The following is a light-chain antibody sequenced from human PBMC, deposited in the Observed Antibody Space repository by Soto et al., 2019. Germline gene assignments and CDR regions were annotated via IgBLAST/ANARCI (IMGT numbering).Light chain of an antibody. CDR3: QSYDTSLRAWV. CDR1: SSNIGAGYD. CDR2: GNS. J-gene: IGLJ3*02. V-gene: IGLV1-40*01. Sequence: QSVLTQPPSVSGAPGQRVTISCTGGSSNIGAGYDVHWYRQFPGTAPKLLVYGNSNRPSGISDRFSASKSGSSASLAITGLQAEDEADYYCQSYDTSLRAWVFGGGTKLTV.